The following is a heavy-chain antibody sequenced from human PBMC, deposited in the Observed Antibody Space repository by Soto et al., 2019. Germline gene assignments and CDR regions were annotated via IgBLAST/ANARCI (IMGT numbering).Heavy chain of an antibody. V-gene: IGHV1-69*06. CDR1: GGTFSSYA. CDR3: ARVASLLSGLRSYYFDY. CDR2: IIPIFGTA. Sequence: GASVKVSCKASGGTFSSYAISWVRQAPGQGLEWMGGIIPIFGTANYAQKFQGRVTITVDKSTSTAYMELSSLRSEDTAVYYCARVASLLSGLRSYYFDYWGQGXLVTVYS. J-gene: IGHJ4*02. D-gene: IGHD3-10*01.